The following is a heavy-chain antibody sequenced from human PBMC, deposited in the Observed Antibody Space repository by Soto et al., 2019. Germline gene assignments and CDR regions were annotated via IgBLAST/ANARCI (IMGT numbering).Heavy chain of an antibody. CDR3: AKEASAGLALDY. V-gene: IGHV1-2*02. CDR1: GYTFTAYS. CDR2: TNSNRGDT. Sequence: VSVKVSCKACGYTFTAYSMHWVQQAPGQGLAWSGRTNSNRGDTVYAEKFEDRSTLTRDTSISTAYVELSSVRSDDTALYYCAKEASAGLALDYWGQGTLVTVSS. D-gene: IGHD6-13*01. J-gene: IGHJ4*02.